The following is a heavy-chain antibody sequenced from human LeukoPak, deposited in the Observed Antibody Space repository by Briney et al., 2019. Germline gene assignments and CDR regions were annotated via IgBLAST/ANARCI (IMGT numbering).Heavy chain of an antibody. CDR1: GFTFSSYS. CDR3: ARDFITMVQGRKTNWFDP. V-gene: IGHV3-48*04. CDR2: ISSSSSTI. J-gene: IGHJ5*02. D-gene: IGHD3-10*01. Sequence: GGSKRLSCAASGFTFSSYSMNWVRQAPGKGLEWVSYISSSSSTIYYADSVKGRFTISRDNAKNSLYLQMNSLRAEDTAVYYCARDFITMVQGRKTNWFDPWGQGTLVTVSS.